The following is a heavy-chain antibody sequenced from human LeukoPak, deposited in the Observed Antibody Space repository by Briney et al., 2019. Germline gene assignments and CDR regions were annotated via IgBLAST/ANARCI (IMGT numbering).Heavy chain of an antibody. CDR1: GGTFSSYA. Sequence: SVKVSCKASGGTFSSYAISWVRQAPGQGLEWMGGIIPIFGTANYAQKFQGRVTITAVESTSTAYMELSSLRSEDTAVYYCARLHDYSNYVEEGRLDYWGQGTLVTVSS. D-gene: IGHD4-11*01. V-gene: IGHV1-69*01. CDR3: ARLHDYSNYVEEGRLDY. J-gene: IGHJ4*02. CDR2: IIPIFGTA.